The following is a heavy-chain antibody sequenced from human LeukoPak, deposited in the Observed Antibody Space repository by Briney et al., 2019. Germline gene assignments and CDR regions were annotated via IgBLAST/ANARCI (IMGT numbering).Heavy chain of an antibody. CDR3: AREAHGGSFYYYYYMDV. D-gene: IGHD4-23*01. J-gene: IGHJ6*03. V-gene: IGHV3-7*01. Sequence: GGSLRLSCAASGFSFSSYEMNWVRQAPGKGLEWVANIREDGTEKNYVDSVKGRFTISRDNAKNSLYLQMNSLRAEDTAVYYCAREAHGGSFYYYYYMDVWGKGTTVTVSS. CDR2: IREDGTEK. CDR1: GFSFSSYE.